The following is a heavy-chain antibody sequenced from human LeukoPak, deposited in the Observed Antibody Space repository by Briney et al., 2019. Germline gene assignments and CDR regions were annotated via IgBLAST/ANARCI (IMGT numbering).Heavy chain of an antibody. CDR2: IRSDGTDK. CDR3: AKGGRDLDS. CDR1: GFTFTNYG. Sequence: GGSLRLSCSTSGFTFTNYGMHWVRLAPGKGLEWVAFIRSDGTDKYYGDSVKGRFTISRDNNKSALFLDMSNLRVEDTAVYFCAKGGRDLDSWGHGTLVTVSS. V-gene: IGHV3-30*02. J-gene: IGHJ5*01.